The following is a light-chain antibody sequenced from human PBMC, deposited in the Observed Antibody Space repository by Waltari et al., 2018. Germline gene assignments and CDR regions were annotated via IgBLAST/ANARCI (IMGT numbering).Light chain of an antibody. Sequence: EIVLTQSPGTLSLSPGERATLSCRASQSVSSSYLAWYQQKPGQAPRLLIYGASSRATGIPDRFSGSGSGTDFTLTISRLEPEDFAVYYCQQYGSSPGVWFGQGTKVEIK. J-gene: IGKJ1*01. CDR2: GAS. CDR3: QQYGSSPGVW. V-gene: IGKV3-20*01. CDR1: QSVSSSY.